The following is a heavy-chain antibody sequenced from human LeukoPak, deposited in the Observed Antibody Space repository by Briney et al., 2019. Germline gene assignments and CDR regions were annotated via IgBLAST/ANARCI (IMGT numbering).Heavy chain of an antibody. CDR1: GYSFTSYY. CDR2: INPSGGST. CDR3: ARAVTMIGSFDY. D-gene: IGHD3-22*01. J-gene: IGHJ4*02. Sequence: ASVKVSCKASGYSFTSYYMHWVRQAPGQGLEWMGIINPSGGSTSYAQKFQGRVTMTRDTSTSPVYMELSRLRSEDTAVYYCARAVTMIGSFDYWGQGTLVTVSS. V-gene: IGHV1-46*01.